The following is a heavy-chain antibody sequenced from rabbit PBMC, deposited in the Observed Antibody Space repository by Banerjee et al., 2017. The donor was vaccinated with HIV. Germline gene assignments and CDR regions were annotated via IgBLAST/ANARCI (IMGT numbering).Heavy chain of an antibody. Sequence: QEQLVESGGGLVQPGGSLKLSCKASGFDFSSYGVSWVRQAPGRGLEWIGYIDPVFRSTYYASWVNGRFTISSHNAQNTLYLQLNSLTAADTATYFCARAGDYDYTYGYAGYPMWGPGTLVTVS. CDR2: IDPVFRST. CDR1: GFDFSSYG. CDR3: ARAGDYDYTYGYAGYPM. V-gene: IGHV1S47*01. D-gene: IGHD6-1*01. J-gene: IGHJ4*01.